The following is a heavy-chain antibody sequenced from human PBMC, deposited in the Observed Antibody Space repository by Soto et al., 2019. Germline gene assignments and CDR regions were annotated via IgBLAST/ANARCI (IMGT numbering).Heavy chain of an antibody. V-gene: IGHV4-39*01. CDR2: IYYSGST. Sequence: QLQLQESGPGLVKPSETLSLTCTVSGGSISSSSYYWGWIRQPPGQGLEWIGSIYYSGSTYYNPSLKSRVTISVDTSKIQFSLKLSSVTAADTAVYYCARHDYTRYSVVVPAATDPFDYWGQGTLVTVSS. CDR3: ARHDYTRYSVVVPAATDPFDY. J-gene: IGHJ4*02. D-gene: IGHD2-2*01. CDR1: GGSISSSSYY.